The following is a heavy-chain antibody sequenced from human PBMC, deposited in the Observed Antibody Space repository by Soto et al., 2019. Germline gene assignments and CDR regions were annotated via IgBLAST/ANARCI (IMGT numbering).Heavy chain of an antibody. D-gene: IGHD3-10*01. J-gene: IGHJ4*02. CDR1: GRSFSGYY. CDR2: INHSGST. Sequence: PSETLSLTCAVYGRSFSGYYWSWIRQPPGKGLEWIGEINHSGSTNYNPSLKSRVTISVDTSKNQSSLKLSSVTAADTAVYYCARRRLYYYGSGPSDYWGQGTLVTVSS. V-gene: IGHV4-34*01. CDR3: ARRRLYYYGSGPSDY.